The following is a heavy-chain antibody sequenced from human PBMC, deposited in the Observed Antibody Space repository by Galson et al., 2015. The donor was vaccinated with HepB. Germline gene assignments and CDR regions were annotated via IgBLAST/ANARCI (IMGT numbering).Heavy chain of an antibody. CDR3: ARAVDTAMVWFGAGGAHGYFDY. CDR1: GFIFSSYS. CDR2: ISSSSSTI. D-gene: IGHD5-18*01. J-gene: IGHJ4*02. V-gene: IGHV3-48*04. Sequence: SLRLSCAASGFIFSSYSMNWVRQAPGKGLEWVSYISSSSSTIYYADSVKGRFTISRDSAKNSLYLQMNSLRAEDTAVYYCARAVDTAMVWFGAGGAHGYFDYWGQGTLVTVSS.